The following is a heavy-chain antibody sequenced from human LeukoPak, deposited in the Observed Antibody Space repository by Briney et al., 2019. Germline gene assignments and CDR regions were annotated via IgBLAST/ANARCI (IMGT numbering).Heavy chain of an antibody. Sequence: GGSLRLSCAASGFTFSSYGMSWVRQAPGKGLEWVSVIYSGGSTYYEDSVKGRFTISRDNSKNTLYLQMNSLRAEATAVYYCASLSYYYDSSGYGYFDYWGQGTLVTVSS. J-gene: IGHJ4*02. CDR2: IYSGGST. CDR1: GFTFSSYG. V-gene: IGHV3-66*01. D-gene: IGHD3-22*01. CDR3: ASLSYYYDSSGYGYFDY.